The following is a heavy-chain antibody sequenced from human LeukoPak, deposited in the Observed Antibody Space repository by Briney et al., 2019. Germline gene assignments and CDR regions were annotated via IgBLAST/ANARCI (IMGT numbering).Heavy chain of an antibody. J-gene: IGHJ4*02. CDR1: GGSISSSSYY. CDR3: ARRMGVGLPFDY. CDR2: IYYSGST. D-gene: IGHD2-15*01. Sequence: SETLSLTCTVSGGSISSSSYYWVWIRQPPGKGLEWIGSIYYSGSTYYNPSLKSRVTISVDTSKNQFSLKLSSVTAADTAVYYCARRMGVGLPFDYWGQGTLVTVSS. V-gene: IGHV4-39*07.